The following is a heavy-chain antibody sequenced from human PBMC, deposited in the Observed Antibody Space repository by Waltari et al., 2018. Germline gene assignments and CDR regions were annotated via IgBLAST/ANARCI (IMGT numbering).Heavy chain of an antibody. J-gene: IGHJ4*02. CDR2: ISSSSSYI. D-gene: IGHD3-16*01. V-gene: IGHV3-21*01. CDR3: ARDNGMITFGPANDY. Sequence: EVQLVESGGGLVKPGGSLRLSCAASGFTFSSYSMNWVRQAPGKGLEWVSSISSSSSYINYADSVKGRFTISRDNAKNSLYLQMNSLRAEDTAVYYCARDNGMITFGPANDYWGQGTLVTVSS. CDR1: GFTFSSYS.